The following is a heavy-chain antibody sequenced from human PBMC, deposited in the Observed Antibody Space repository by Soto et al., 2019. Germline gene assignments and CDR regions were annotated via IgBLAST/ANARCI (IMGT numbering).Heavy chain of an antibody. V-gene: IGHV2-5*02. Sequence: QITLKESGPTLVKPTQTLTLTCTFSGFSLTTSGVGVGWIRQPPGKALEWLALIYWDDDKRYSPSLKSRLTISKHSSKHQVVLTMTDMDPVDTATYYCVYSSGCSWAVDIWGQGTVVIVSS. J-gene: IGHJ3*02. CDR1: GFSLTTSGVG. D-gene: IGHD3-22*01. CDR2: IYWDDDK. CDR3: VYSSGCSWAVDI.